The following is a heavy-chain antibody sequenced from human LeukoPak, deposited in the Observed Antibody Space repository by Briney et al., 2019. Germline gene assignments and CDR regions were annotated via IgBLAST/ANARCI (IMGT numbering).Heavy chain of an antibody. V-gene: IGHV3-33*01. Sequence: GGSLRLSCAASGFTFSSYGMHWVRQAPGKGLEWVAVIWYDGSNKYCADSVKGRFTISRDNAKNSLYLQMNSLRAEDTAVYYCARGKYSSGWFDYWGQGTLVTVSS. J-gene: IGHJ4*02. CDR1: GFTFSSYG. CDR3: ARGKYSSGWFDY. D-gene: IGHD6-19*01. CDR2: IWYDGSNK.